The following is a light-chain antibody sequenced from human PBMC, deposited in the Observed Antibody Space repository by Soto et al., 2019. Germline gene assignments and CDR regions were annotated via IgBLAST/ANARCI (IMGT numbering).Light chain of an antibody. Sequence: EIVLTQSPGTLSLSPGERATLSCRASQSVSSSYLAWYQQKPGQAPRLLIYGASSRATGIPDRFSGSGSGTDFPLTISRLEPEDFAVYYCQQFGRSPRGTFGQGTKVELK. CDR1: QSVSSSY. CDR2: GAS. CDR3: QQFGRSPRGT. V-gene: IGKV3-20*01. J-gene: IGKJ1*01.